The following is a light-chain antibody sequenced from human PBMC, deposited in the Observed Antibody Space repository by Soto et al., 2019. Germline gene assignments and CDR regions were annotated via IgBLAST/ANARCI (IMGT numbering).Light chain of an antibody. V-gene: IGKV3-20*01. J-gene: IGKJ4*01. CDR2: GAS. Sequence: EIVLTQSPGALSLSPEERATLSCRASQTVSDNYIAWYQQKPGQAPRLLIYGASTRATGIPDRFSGSGSGTDFTLTISRLEPEDFAVYYCQQSGGSPRVSFGGGTKVEIK. CDR1: QTVSDNY. CDR3: QQSGGSPRVS.